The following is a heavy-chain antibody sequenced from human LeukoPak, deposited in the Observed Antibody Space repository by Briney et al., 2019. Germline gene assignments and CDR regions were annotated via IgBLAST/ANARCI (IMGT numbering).Heavy chain of an antibody. CDR2: IYYSGST. J-gene: IGHJ5*02. D-gene: IGHD6-6*01. Sequence: PSETLSLTCTVSGGSISSYYWSWIRQPPGKGPESIGYIYYSGSTNYNPSLKSRVTMSVDTSKNQFSLKLSSVTAADTAVYYCARGIPLAARGWFDPWGQGTLVTVSS. V-gene: IGHV4-59*12. CDR1: GGSISSYY. CDR3: ARGIPLAARGWFDP.